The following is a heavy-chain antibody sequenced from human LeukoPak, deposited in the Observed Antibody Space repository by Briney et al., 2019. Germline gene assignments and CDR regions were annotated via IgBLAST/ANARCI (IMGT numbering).Heavy chain of an antibody. Sequence: PSETLSLTCAVYGGSFSGYYWSWIRQPPGKGLEWIGEINHSGSTNYNPSLKSRVTISVDTSKNQFSLKLSSVTAADTAVYYCARGKQYGGYGDYFDYWGQGTLVTVSS. CDR1: GGSFSGYY. CDR2: INHSGST. V-gene: IGHV4-34*01. D-gene: IGHD5-12*01. J-gene: IGHJ4*02. CDR3: ARGKQYGGYGDYFDY.